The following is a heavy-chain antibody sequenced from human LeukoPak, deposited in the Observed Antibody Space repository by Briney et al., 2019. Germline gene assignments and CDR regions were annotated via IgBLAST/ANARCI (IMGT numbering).Heavy chain of an antibody. CDR2: LNPNGSRK. CDR3: ARDAYDDSSES. V-gene: IGHV3-7*01. CDR1: GFTFSFYW. J-gene: IGHJ5*02. D-gene: IGHD3-3*01. Sequence: GGSLRLSCAPSGFTFSFYWTTWVSQAPEKGVEWVANLNPNGSRKFYVDSVKGRFTISRDNAKNSLYLQMHSLRAEDTALYYCARDAYDDSSESWGQGTLVTVSS.